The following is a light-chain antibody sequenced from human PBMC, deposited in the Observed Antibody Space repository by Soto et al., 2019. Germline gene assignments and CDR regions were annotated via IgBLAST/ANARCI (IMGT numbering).Light chain of an antibody. J-gene: IGKJ4*01. Sequence: DIQMTQSPSSLSASVGDRITITCQASQDIRNHLNWYQQKPGNAPKILIYDACILEVGVTSRFGGSGSVSDFPFTMSSLQHEDIATYYCPQYVHVLTFGGGTKVEIK. CDR1: QDIRNH. CDR3: PQYVHVLT. V-gene: IGKV1-33*01. CDR2: DAC.